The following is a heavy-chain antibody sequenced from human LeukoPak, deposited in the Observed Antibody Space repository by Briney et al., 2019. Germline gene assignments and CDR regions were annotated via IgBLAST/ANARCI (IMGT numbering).Heavy chain of an antibody. D-gene: IGHD6-19*01. CDR1: GGSFSGYY. CDR2: INHSGST. V-gene: IGHV4-34*01. Sequence: SETLSLTCAVYGGSFSGYYWSWIRQPPGKGLEWIGEINHSGSTNYNPSLKSRVTISVDTSKNQFSLKLSSVTAADTAVYYCARHSLVCRPRLGSFDIWGQGTMVTVSS. CDR3: ARHSLVCRPRLGSFDI. J-gene: IGHJ3*02.